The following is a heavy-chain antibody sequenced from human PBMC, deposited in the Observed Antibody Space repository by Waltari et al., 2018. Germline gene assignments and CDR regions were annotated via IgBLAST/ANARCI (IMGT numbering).Heavy chain of an antibody. CDR2: INKNGGET. CDR1: GFTCSSHT. J-gene: IGHJ4*02. V-gene: IGHV3-23*01. CDR3: AKDPVGVRGMRTFDS. Sequence: EEQLLQSGGKLVQPGGSLRLSGAASGFTCSSHTMGGARQAPGKGLEWVSSINKNGGETNYAESVKGRFTISRDNSQNTLFLQLSSLRADDTATYYCAKDPVGVRGMRTFDSWGQGTLVTVAS. D-gene: IGHD3-10*01.